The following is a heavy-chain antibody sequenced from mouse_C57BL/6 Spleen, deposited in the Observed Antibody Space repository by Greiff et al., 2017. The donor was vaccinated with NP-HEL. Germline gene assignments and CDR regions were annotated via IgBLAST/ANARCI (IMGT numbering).Heavy chain of an antibody. V-gene: IGHV5-17*01. D-gene: IGHD2-1*01. Sequence: EVMLVESGGGLVKPGGSLKLSCAASGFTFSDYGMHWVRQAPEKGLEWVAYISSGSSTIYYADTVKGRFTISRDNAKNTLFLQMTSLRSEDTAMYYCAMGGYGNLCFDYWGQGTTLTVSS. J-gene: IGHJ2*01. CDR1: GFTFSDYG. CDR2: ISSGSSTI. CDR3: AMGGYGNLCFDY.